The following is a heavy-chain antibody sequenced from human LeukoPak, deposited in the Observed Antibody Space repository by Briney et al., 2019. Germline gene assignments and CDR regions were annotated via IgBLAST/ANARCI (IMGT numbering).Heavy chain of an antibody. CDR1: GYTFTSYG. Sequence: GASVKASCKASGYTFTSYGISWVRQAPGQGLEWMGWISAYNGNTNYAQKLQGRATMTTDTSTSTAYMELRSLRSDDTAVYYCALSEGYCSGGSCYWFDPWGQGTLVTVSS. J-gene: IGHJ5*02. CDR2: ISAYNGNT. D-gene: IGHD2-15*01. V-gene: IGHV1-18*01. CDR3: ALSEGYCSGGSCYWFDP.